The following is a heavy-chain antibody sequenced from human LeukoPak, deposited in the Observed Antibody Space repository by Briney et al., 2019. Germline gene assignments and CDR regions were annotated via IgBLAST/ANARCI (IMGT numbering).Heavy chain of an antibody. CDR1: GFTASSNS. CDR3: ARDLQPRIQLWHHYYYMDV. CDR2: IYSDNT. V-gene: IGHV3-53*01. D-gene: IGHD5-18*01. J-gene: IGHJ6*03. Sequence: GGSLRLSCTVSGFTASSNSMSWVRQAPGKGLEWVSFIYSDNTHYSDSVKGRFTISRDNAKNTLYLQMNSLRAEDTAVYYCARDLQPRIQLWHHYYYMDVWGKGTTVTISS.